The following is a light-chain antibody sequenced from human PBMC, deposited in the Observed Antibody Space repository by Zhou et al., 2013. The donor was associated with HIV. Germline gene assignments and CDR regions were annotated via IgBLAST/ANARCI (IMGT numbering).Light chain of an antibody. CDR3: QHYNADPYT. V-gene: IGKV1-5*03. Sequence: DIQMTQSPSTLSASVGDRVTITCRASQSISRWVAWYQQKPGKVPKLLIYKATSLESGVPSRFSGSGSGTEFTLTISSLQPDDFATYYCQHYNADPYTFGQGTKLEI. J-gene: IGKJ2*01. CDR2: KAT. CDR1: QSISRW.